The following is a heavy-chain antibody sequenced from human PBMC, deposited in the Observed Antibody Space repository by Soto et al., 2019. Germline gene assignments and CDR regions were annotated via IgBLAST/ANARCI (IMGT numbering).Heavy chain of an antibody. CDR1: GFTFSSYS. J-gene: IGHJ3*02. CDR3: ARRQGWLQVRDAFDI. Sequence: EVQLVESGGGLVQPGGSLRLSCAASGFTFSSYSMNWVRQAPGKGLEWVSYISSSSTIYYADSVKGRFTISRDNAKNSLYLQMNSLRDEDTAVYYCARRQGWLQVRDAFDIWGQGTMVTVSS. D-gene: IGHD5-18*01. V-gene: IGHV3-48*02. CDR2: ISSSSTI.